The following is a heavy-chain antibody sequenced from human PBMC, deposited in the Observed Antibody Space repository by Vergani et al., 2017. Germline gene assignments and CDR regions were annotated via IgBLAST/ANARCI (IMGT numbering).Heavy chain of an antibody. V-gene: IGHV2-5*01. Sequence: QITLKESGPTLVKTTQTLTLTCTFSGFSLSTSGVGVGWIRQPPGKALEWLALIYWNDDKRYSPSLKSRLTITKDTSKNQVVLTMTNMDPVDTATYYCAHIRTRWFGELPRLDYWGQGTLVTVSS. CDR3: AHIRTRWFGELPRLDY. CDR2: IYWNDDK. CDR1: GFSLSTSGVG. D-gene: IGHD3-10*01. J-gene: IGHJ4*02.